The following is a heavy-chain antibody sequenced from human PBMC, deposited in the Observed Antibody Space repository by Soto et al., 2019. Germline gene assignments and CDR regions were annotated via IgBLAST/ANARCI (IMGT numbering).Heavy chain of an antibody. V-gene: IGHV4-4*02. D-gene: IGHD1-7*01. CDR2: IYRTGST. CDR1: GGSFTSNNW. J-gene: IGHJ4*02. CDR3: ASRDPGTSVDY. Sequence: SETLSLTCAVSGGSFTSNNWWTWVRQPPGQGLEWIGEIYRTGSTNYNPSLKSRVTISLDKSENQFSLKVTSLTAADTAVYYCASRDPGTSVDYWGQGTLVTVTS.